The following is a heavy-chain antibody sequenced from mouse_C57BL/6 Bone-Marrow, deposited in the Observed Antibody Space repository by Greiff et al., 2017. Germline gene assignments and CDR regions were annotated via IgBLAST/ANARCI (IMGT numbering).Heavy chain of an antibody. CDR2: IDPSDSYT. CDR1: GYTFTSYW. J-gene: IGHJ3*01. CDR3: GRVDYYGSRFAY. V-gene: IGHV1-69*01. Sequence: QVQLQQPGAELVMPGASVKLSCKASGYTFTSYWMHWVKQRPGQGLEWIGEIDPSDSYTNYNQKFKGKSTLTVDKSSSTAYMQLSSLTSEDSAVYYCGRVDYYGSRFAYWGQGTLVTVSA. D-gene: IGHD1-1*01.